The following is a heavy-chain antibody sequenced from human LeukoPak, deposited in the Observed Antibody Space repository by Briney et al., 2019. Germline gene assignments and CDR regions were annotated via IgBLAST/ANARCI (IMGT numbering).Heavy chain of an antibody. CDR3: ATDPRGGSSGYYNPHFGY. J-gene: IGHJ4*02. Sequence: GGSLRLSCAASGLTFNNYALTWIRQAPGKGLEWVAVISYDGSNKYLPDPVKGRFTISRDNSKNTVDLQMNSLRAEDTAVYYCATDPRGGSSGYYNPHFGYWGQGTLLTVSS. CDR2: ISYDGSNK. V-gene: IGHV3-30*03. CDR1: GLTFNNYA. D-gene: IGHD3-3*01.